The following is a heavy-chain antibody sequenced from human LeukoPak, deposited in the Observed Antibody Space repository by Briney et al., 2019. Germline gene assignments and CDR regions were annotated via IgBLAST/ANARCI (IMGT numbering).Heavy chain of an antibody. CDR2: ISRSGDTV. V-gene: IGHV3-48*03. J-gene: IGHJ4*02. D-gene: IGHD5-24*01. CDR3: ARTRSAYNLFDY. Sequence: GGSLRLSCAASGFTFPYYEMNWIRQAPGKGLEWISYISRSGDTVYYADSVKGRFTISRDHAENSLYLQMNSLRAEDTAVYYCARTRSAYNLFDYWGQGTLVTVSS. CDR1: GFTFPYYE.